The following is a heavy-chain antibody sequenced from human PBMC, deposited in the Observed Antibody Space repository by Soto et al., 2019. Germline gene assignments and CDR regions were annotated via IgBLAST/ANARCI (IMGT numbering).Heavy chain of an antibody. CDR1: GGSISSYY. D-gene: IGHD5-18*01. CDR2: IYYSGST. Sequence: PXETLSLTCTVSGGSISSYYWSWIRQPPGKGLEWIGYIYYSGSTNYNPSLKSRVTISVDTSKNQFSLKLSSVTAADTAVYYCARVGSQLWSIYYYYGMDVWGQGTTVTVSS. J-gene: IGHJ6*02. CDR3: ARVGSQLWSIYYYYGMDV. V-gene: IGHV4-59*01.